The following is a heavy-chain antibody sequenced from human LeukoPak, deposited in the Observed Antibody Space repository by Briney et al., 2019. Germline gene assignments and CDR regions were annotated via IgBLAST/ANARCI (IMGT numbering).Heavy chain of an antibody. J-gene: IGHJ6*03. Sequence: ASGTVSCEACVYHFTSQALTWVRQAPGQGLEWMAWIHPSNGNTFYAQKFQGRVTLTTDSSTVYMDMRSLRSDDTAVYYCARQLHYWSGQNYYYYLDVWGKGTPVIVFS. D-gene: IGHD3-3*02. CDR2: IHPSNGNT. CDR3: ARQLHYWSGQNYYYYLDV. V-gene: IGHV1-18*01. CDR1: VYHFTSQA.